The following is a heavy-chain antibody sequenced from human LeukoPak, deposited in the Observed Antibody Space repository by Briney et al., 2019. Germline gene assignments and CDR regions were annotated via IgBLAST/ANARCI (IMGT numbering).Heavy chain of an antibody. CDR3: ARDRYSSSWYLSATQPKGLSY. CDR1: GFTFSSYW. V-gene: IGHV3-7*01. CDR2: IKQDGSEK. J-gene: IGHJ4*02. Sequence: RTGGSLRLSCAASGFTFSSYWMSWVRQAPGKGLEWVANIKQDGSEKYYVDSVKGRFTISRDNAKNSLYLQMNSLRAEDTAVYYCARDRYSSSWYLSATQPKGLSYWGQGTLVTVSS. D-gene: IGHD6-13*01.